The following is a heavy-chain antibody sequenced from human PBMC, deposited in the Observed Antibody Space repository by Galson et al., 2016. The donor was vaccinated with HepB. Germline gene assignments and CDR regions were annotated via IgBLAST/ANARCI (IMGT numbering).Heavy chain of an antibody. CDR2: IRNKVDGETT. Sequence: SLRLSCAASGFIFRNYIINWVRQAPGQGLEWVGHIRNKVDGETTEYAASVRGRFSIWRDDSESIAYLQMNSLKTDDTAIYYCFRGHYHEFWGQGTLVTVSS. J-gene: IGHJ4*02. CDR1: GFIFRNYI. V-gene: IGHV3-49*04. CDR3: FRGHYHEF. D-gene: IGHD3-10*01.